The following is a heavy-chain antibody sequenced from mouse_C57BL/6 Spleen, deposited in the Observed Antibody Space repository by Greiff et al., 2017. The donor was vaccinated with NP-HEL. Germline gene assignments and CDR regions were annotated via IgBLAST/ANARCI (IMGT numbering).Heavy chain of an antibody. CDR2: IDPSDSYT. J-gene: IGHJ4*01. D-gene: IGHD1-1*01. V-gene: IGHV1-69*01. Sequence: VQLQQPGAELVMPGASVKLSCKASGYTFTSYWMHWVKQRPGQGLEWIGEIDPSDSYTNYNQKFKGKSTLTVDKSSSTAYMQLSSLTSEDSAVYYCAKGYYGSSMDYWGQGTSVTVSS. CDR3: AKGYYGSSMDY. CDR1: GYTFTSYW.